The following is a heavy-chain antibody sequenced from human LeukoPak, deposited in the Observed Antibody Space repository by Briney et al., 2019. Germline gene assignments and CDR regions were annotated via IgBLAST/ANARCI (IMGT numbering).Heavy chain of an antibody. V-gene: IGHV4-34*01. Sequence: SETLSLTCAVYGGSFSGYYWSWIRQPPGKGLEWIGEINHSGSTNYNPSLKSRVTISVDTSKNQFSLKLSSVTAADTAVYYCARDNYYDSSGYYYVRWFDPWGRGTLVTVSS. D-gene: IGHD3-22*01. CDR2: INHSGST. J-gene: IGHJ5*02. CDR1: GGSFSGYY. CDR3: ARDNYYDSSGYYYVRWFDP.